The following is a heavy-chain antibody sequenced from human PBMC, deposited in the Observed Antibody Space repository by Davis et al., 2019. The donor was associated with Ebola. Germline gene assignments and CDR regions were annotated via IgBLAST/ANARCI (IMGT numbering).Heavy chain of an antibody. CDR3: ASVSGSFEGLHYYYNDMDV. D-gene: IGHD1-26*01. CDR2: LIPIFGPA. Sequence: AASVKVSCKASGGTFSSYAISWVRQAPGQGLEWMGGLIPIFGPANYAQKFQVRVTITADKSTSTAYMELSRLRSEDTAVYYCASVSGSFEGLHYYYNDMDVWGQGTTVTVSS. V-gene: IGHV1-69*06. J-gene: IGHJ6*02. CDR1: GGTFSSYA.